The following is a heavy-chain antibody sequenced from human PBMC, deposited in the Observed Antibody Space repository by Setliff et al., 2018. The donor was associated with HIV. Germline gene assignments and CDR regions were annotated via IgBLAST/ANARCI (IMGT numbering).Heavy chain of an antibody. J-gene: IGHJ3*02. V-gene: IGHV4-59*11. Sequence: SETLSLTCTVSGASINSHYWSWIRQPPGKGLECIGSIYYSGVTNYSPSLKSRVTIAVDTSKNHVSLRLNSVTAADTAVYYCVRVFDRWLLDAFDIWGQGTMVTVSS. CDR1: GASINSHY. CDR2: IYYSGVT. D-gene: IGHD2-15*01. CDR3: VRVFDRWLLDAFDI.